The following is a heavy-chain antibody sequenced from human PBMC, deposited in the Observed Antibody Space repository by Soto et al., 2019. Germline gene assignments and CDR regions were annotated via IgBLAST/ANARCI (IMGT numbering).Heavy chain of an antibody. CDR2: IIPIFGTT. V-gene: IGHV1-69*13. CDR3: ARGGGHFWSGYPRREYYYYGMDV. D-gene: IGHD3-3*02. CDR1: GGTFSSYA. J-gene: IGHJ6*02. Sequence: SVKVSCKASGGTFSSYAISWVRQAPGQGLEWMGGIIPIFGTTNYAQKFQGRVTITADESTSTAYMELSSLRSEDTAVYYCARGGGHFWSGYPRREYYYYGMDVWGQGTTVTVSS.